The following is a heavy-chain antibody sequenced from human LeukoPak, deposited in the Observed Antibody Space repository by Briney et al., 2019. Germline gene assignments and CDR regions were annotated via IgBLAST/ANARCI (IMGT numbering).Heavy chain of an antibody. D-gene: IGHD5-18*01. V-gene: IGHV3-74*01. J-gene: IGHJ3*02. Sequence: PGGSLRLSCAASGFTFSSYWMHWVRHAPGKGLVWVSRINSDGSSTSYADSVKGRFTISRDNAKNTLYLQMNSLRAEDTAVYYCARDTAMVWGDAFDIWGQGTMVTVSS. CDR2: INSDGSST. CDR3: ARDTAMVWGDAFDI. CDR1: GFTFSSYW.